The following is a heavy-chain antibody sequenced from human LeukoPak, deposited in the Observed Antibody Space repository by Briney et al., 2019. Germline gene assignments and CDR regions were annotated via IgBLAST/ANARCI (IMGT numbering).Heavy chain of an antibody. D-gene: IGHD3-22*01. V-gene: IGHV3-23*01. CDR3: AKRGVVIRVILVGFHKEAYYFDS. CDR1: GITVSNYD. Sequence: GGSLRLSCVVSGITVSNYDMSWVRQAPGKGLEWVSGIRESGGGTNYADSVKGRFTISRDNPKNTLYLQMNSLRAEDTAVYFCAKRGVVIRVILVGFHKEAYYFDSWGQGALVTVSS. CDR2: IRESGGGT. J-gene: IGHJ4*02.